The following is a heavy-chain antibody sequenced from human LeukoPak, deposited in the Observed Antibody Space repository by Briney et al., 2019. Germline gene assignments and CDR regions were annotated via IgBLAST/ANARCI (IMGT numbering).Heavy chain of an antibody. J-gene: IGHJ3*02. Sequence: SETLSLTCTVSGGSISSGGYSWSWLRQHPGKGLEWIGYIYSSGSTYYNPSLKSRVTISVDTSKNQFSLRLSSVTAADTAVYYCARLYDAFDIWGQGTMVTVSS. CDR1: GGSISSGGYS. CDR2: IYSSGST. D-gene: IGHD3-16*01. CDR3: ARLYDAFDI. V-gene: IGHV4-31*03.